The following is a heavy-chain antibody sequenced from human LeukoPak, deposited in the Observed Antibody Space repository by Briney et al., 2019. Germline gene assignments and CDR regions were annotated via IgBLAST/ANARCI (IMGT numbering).Heavy chain of an antibody. CDR2: ISSSSSTI. J-gene: IGHJ4*02. D-gene: IGHD5-24*01. Sequence: GGSLRLSCAASGLTFRSYSMNWVRQAPGKGLEWVSYISSSSSTIYYADSVKGRFTISRDNAKNSLYLQMNSLRAEDTAVYYCARARERSYFDYWGQGTLVTVSS. V-gene: IGHV3-48*01. CDR1: GLTFRSYS. CDR3: ARARERSYFDY.